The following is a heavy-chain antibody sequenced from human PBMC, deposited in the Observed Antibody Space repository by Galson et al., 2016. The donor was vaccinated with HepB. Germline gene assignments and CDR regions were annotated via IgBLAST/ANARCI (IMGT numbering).Heavy chain of an antibody. Sequence: SLRLSCATSGFTFSSYALHWVRQAPGKGLEWVAVMSSDGRDEYFADSVRVRFTISRDNSKNMVNLQMSSLRPEDTAVYYCAREHSRGWFFFDYWGQGTLVTVSS. V-gene: IGHV3-30*04. J-gene: IGHJ4*02. CDR3: AREHSRGWFFFDY. CDR2: MSSDGRDE. CDR1: GFTFSSYA. D-gene: IGHD3-22*01.